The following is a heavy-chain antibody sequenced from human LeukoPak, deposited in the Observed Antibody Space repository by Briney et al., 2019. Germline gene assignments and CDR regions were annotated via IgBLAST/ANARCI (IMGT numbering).Heavy chain of an antibody. CDR2: ISSSGSTI. Sequence: PGGSLRLSCAASGFTFSSYEMNWVRQAPGKGLEWVSYISSSGSTIYYADSVKGRFTISRDNAKNSLYLQMNGLRAEDTAVYYCARSRNYDFWSGYYYYYYGMDVWGQGTTVTVSS. J-gene: IGHJ6*02. V-gene: IGHV3-48*03. CDR3: ARSRNYDFWSGYYYYYYGMDV. CDR1: GFTFSSYE. D-gene: IGHD3-3*01.